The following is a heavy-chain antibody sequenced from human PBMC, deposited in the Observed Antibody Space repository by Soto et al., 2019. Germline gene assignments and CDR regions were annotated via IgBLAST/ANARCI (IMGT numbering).Heavy chain of an antibody. J-gene: IGHJ5*02. Sequence: QVQLQESGPRMVKSSETLSLTCTVSGGSVRSGSYYWSWVRQPLGKGLEWIGYIYYNGNTNYNPSLKCRVTLSVDSSKNQFSLKLTSATAADTAVYYCAREGIMADRTFDPWGQGTLVTVCS. CDR2: IYYNGNT. CDR1: GGSVRSGSYY. V-gene: IGHV4-61*01. D-gene: IGHD3-10*01. CDR3: AREGIMADRTFDP.